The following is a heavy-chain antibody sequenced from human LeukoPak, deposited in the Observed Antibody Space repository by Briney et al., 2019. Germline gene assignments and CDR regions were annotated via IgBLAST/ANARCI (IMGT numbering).Heavy chain of an antibody. J-gene: IGHJ4*02. CDR2: ISYDGSNK. V-gene: IGHV3-30*04. D-gene: IGHD3-22*01. Sequence: GGSLRLSCAASGFTFSSYAMHWVRQAPGKGLEWVAVISYDGSNKYYADSVKGRFTISRDNSKNTLYLQMNSLRAEDTAVYYCAREHYYDSRGRPFDYWGQGTLVTVSS. CDR3: AREHYYDSRGRPFDY. CDR1: GFTFSSYA.